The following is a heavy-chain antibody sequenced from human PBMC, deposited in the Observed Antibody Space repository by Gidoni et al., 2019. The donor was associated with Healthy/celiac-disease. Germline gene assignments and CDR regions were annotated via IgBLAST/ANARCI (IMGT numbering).Heavy chain of an antibody. CDR2: IYYSGST. Sequence: QLQLQESCPGLVKPSETLSLTCTVSGGSIRSSSYYWGWIRPPPGKGLEWIGSIYYSGSTYYNPSLKRRVTISVDTSKNQFSLKLSSVTAADTAVDYCARDRRETNYDFWSGYYPEYDYGMDVWAKGPRSPSP. D-gene: IGHD3-3*01. J-gene: IGHJ6*02. V-gene: IGHV4-39*07. CDR1: GGSIRSSSYY. CDR3: ARDRRETNYDFWSGYYPEYDYGMDV.